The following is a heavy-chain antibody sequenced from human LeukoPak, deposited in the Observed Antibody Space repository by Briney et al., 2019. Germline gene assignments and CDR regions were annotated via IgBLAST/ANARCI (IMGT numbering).Heavy chain of an antibody. V-gene: IGHV4-4*02. J-gene: IGHJ3*02. CDR2: IYHSGST. CDR1: GGSVSINKW. D-gene: IGHD3-10*01. Sequence: SETLSLTCAVSGGSVSINKWWSWVRQPPGKGLEWIGEIYHSGSTNYSPSLKSRVTISVDTSRNQFSLNLRSATAADTAVYYCAVQGSSGAFDIWGQGTMVTVSA. CDR3: AVQGSSGAFDI.